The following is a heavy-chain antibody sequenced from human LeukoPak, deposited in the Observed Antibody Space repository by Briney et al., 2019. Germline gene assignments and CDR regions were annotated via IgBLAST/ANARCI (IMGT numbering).Heavy chain of an antibody. CDR3: ARGKTMVYCGGDCYRFDN. Sequence: ASVKVSCKASGYTFTGYYMHWVRQAPGQGLEWMGWINPNSGGTNYSQKFQGRVTMTRDTSISTAYMELSRLLSGDTAVYYCARGKTMVYCGGDCYRFDNWGQGTLVTVSS. V-gene: IGHV1-2*02. J-gene: IGHJ4*02. CDR1: GYTFTGYY. D-gene: IGHD2-21*02. CDR2: INPNSGGT.